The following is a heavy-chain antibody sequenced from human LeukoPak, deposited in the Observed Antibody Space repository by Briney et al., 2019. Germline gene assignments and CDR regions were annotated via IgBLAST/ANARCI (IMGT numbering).Heavy chain of an antibody. Sequence: GGSLRLSCVASGFTFSSCAMSWVRQAPGKGLEWVSAIDVGGGNTYYADSVKSRFTFSRDNFKNTLHLQMNSLRAEDTAVYYCAKADTGGNYFDHWGQGTLVTVSS. D-gene: IGHD1-26*01. CDR1: GFTFSSCA. CDR3: AKADTGGNYFDH. V-gene: IGHV3-23*01. J-gene: IGHJ4*02. CDR2: IDVGGGNT.